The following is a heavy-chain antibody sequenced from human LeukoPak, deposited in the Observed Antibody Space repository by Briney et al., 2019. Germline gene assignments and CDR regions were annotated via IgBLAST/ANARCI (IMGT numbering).Heavy chain of an antibody. J-gene: IGHJ3*02. CDR3: ARGAYYLNDAFDI. CDR2: IYYSGST. CDR1: GGSISSSSYY. Sequence: SETLSLTCTVSGGSISSSSYYWGWIRQPPGKGLEWIGGIYYSGSTYYNPSPKSRVTISVDTSKNQFSLKLSSVTAADTAVYYCARGAYYLNDAFDIWGQGTMVTVSS. D-gene: IGHD3-10*01. V-gene: IGHV4-39*07.